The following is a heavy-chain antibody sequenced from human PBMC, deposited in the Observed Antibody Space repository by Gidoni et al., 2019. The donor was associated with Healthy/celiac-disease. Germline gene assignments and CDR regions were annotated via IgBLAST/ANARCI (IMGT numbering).Heavy chain of an antibody. CDR1: GFTFSSYA. CDR3: ARAPDG. V-gene: IGHV3-30*01. J-gene: IGHJ4*02. Sequence: QVQLVESVGGVVQPGRSLRLPCAASGFTFSSYAMHWVHQAPGKGLEWVAVISYDESNKYSADSVKVRFTIARDNSKNTLYLQMNSLRAEDTAVYYCARAPDGWGQGTLVTVSS. CDR2: ISYDESNK.